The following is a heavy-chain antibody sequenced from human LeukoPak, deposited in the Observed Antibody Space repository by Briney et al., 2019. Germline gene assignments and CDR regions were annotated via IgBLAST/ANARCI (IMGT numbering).Heavy chain of an antibody. CDR2: IYYSGST. CDR1: GGSISSYY. V-gene: IGHV4-59*01. CDR3: ARDGGSSWDQIDY. J-gene: IGHJ4*02. Sequence: SETLSLTCTVSGGSISSYYRSWIRQPPGKGLEWIGYIYYSGSTNYNPSLKSRVTISVDTSKNQFSLKLSSVTAADTAVYYCARDGGSSWDQIDYWGQGTLVTVSS. D-gene: IGHD6-13*01.